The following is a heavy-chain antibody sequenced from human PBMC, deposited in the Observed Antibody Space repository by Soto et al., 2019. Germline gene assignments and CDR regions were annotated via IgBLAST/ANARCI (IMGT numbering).Heavy chain of an antibody. CDR2: ISSDGNNK. Sequence: GGSLRLSCPPSGFGFPATAMHWVSPATGKRLEWVAVISSDGNNKHYAESLKGRFTISRDNPKNTLFLQMDSLSAEDTAVYYCVREPRDELQLRIDYWGQGT. CDR3: VREPRDELQLRIDY. D-gene: IGHD5-18*01. CDR1: GFGFPATA. J-gene: IGHJ4*02. V-gene: IGHV3-30-3*01.